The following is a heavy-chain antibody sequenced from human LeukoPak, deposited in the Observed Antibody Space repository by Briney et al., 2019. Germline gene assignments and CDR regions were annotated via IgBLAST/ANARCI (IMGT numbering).Heavy chain of an antibody. J-gene: IGHJ4*02. CDR1: GFTFSRYG. CDR3: AKSDGGIAAAGTLDY. CDR2: ISYDESNK. Sequence: GRSLRLSCAASGFTFSRYGTHWVRQAPGKGLEWVAVISYDESNKYYADSVKGRFTVSRDNSKNTLFLQMNSLRSEDTAVYYCAKSDGGIAAAGTLDYWGQGALVTVSS. D-gene: IGHD6-13*01. V-gene: IGHV3-30*18.